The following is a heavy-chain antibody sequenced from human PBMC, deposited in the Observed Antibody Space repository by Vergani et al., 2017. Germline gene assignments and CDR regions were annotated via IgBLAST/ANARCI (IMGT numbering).Heavy chain of an antibody. J-gene: IGHJ6*02. D-gene: IGHD5-12*01. CDR2: ISSDGGST. V-gene: IGHV3-23*01. CDR3: AKANPRNSGYDYLYYYHAMDV. CDR1: GFTFSTYA. Sequence: EVQLLESGGGLVQPGGSLRLSCAASGFTFSTYAMTWVRQAPGKGLEWVSTISSDGGSTYYADSVKGRFTISRDNSKNTLSLQMNSLSAGDTAVYYCAKANPRNSGYDYLYYYHAMDVWGQGTTVTVSS.